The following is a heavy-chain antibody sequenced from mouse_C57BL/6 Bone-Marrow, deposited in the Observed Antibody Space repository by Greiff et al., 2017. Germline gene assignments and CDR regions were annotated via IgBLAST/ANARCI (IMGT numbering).Heavy chain of an antibody. Sequence: DVKLVESGPGLVKPSQSLSLTCSVTGYSITSGYYWNWIRQFPGNKLEWMGYISYDGSNNYNPSLKNRISITRDTSKNQFFLKLNSGTTEDTATYYCAREGIYYGNSYWYFDVWGTGTTVTVSS. V-gene: IGHV3-6*01. D-gene: IGHD2-1*01. CDR3: AREGIYYGNSYWYFDV. CDR2: ISYDGSN. J-gene: IGHJ1*03. CDR1: GYSITSGYY.